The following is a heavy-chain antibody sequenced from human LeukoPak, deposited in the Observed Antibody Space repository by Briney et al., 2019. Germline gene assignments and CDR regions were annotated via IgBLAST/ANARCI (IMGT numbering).Heavy chain of an antibody. CDR3: ARGRYYYDSSGYSYYYYYMDV. V-gene: IGHV4-34*01. D-gene: IGHD3-22*01. J-gene: IGHJ6*03. CDR1: GGSFSGYY. CDR2: INHSGST. Sequence: SETLSLTCAVYGGSFSGYYWSWIRQPPGKGLEWIGEINHSGSTNYNPSLKSRVTISVDTSKNQFSLKLSPVTAADTAVYYCARGRYYYDSSGYSYYYYYMDVWGKGTTVTVSS.